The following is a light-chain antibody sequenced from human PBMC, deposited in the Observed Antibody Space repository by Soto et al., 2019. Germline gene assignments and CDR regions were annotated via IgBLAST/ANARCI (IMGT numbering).Light chain of an antibody. CDR2: GAS. Sequence: EIVMTQSPATLSVSPGERATLSCRASQSVSSNLAWYQQKPGQAPRLLIYGASTRATGIPARFSGSGYGTEFTLTSSSLQSEDFADYYCQQYNNWPTFGQGTKVEIK. J-gene: IGKJ1*01. CDR1: QSVSSN. V-gene: IGKV3-15*01. CDR3: QQYNNWPT.